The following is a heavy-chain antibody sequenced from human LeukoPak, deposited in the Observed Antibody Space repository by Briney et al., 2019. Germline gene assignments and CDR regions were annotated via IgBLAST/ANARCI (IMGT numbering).Heavy chain of an antibody. D-gene: IGHD1-26*01. CDR1: GGTFSSYA. Sequence: SVKVSCKASGGTFSSYAISWVRQAPGQGLEWMGGIIPIFGTANYAQKFQGRVTITADESTSTAYMELSSLRSEDTAVYYCARAWGGGGYYYYFDYWGQGTLVTVSS. V-gene: IGHV1-69*13. CDR2: IIPIFGTA. CDR3: ARAWGGGGYYYYFDY. J-gene: IGHJ4*02.